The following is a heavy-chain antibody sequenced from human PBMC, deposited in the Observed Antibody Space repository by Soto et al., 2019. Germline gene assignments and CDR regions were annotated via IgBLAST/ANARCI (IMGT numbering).Heavy chain of an antibody. V-gene: IGHV3-23*01. Sequence: GGSLRLSCAASGFTFSNYAMSWVRQAPGKGLQWVSTISGSGASTYYGDSVKGRFTLSRDNSENTLFLQMDSLRAEDTAVYYCAKGDLLTGVAHFDYWGQGTLVTVSS. CDR1: GFTFSNYA. J-gene: IGHJ4*02. D-gene: IGHD7-27*01. CDR3: AKGDLLTGVAHFDY. CDR2: ISGSGAST.